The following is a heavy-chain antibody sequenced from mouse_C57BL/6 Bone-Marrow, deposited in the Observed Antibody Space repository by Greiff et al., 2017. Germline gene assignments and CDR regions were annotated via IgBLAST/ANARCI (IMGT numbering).Heavy chain of an antibody. CDR2: SRNKANDYTT. D-gene: IGHD2-14*01. J-gene: IGHJ4*01. V-gene: IGHV7-1*02. Sequence: EVKLVESGGGLVQPGGSLRLSCATSGFTFSDFYMEWVRQPPGKRLEWISASRNKANDYTTEYSASVKGRFIVSRDTSQSILYLQMNALRAEDTAIYYCAREYYRYDYAMDYWGQGTSVTVSS. CDR3: AREYYRYDYAMDY. CDR1: GFTFSDFY.